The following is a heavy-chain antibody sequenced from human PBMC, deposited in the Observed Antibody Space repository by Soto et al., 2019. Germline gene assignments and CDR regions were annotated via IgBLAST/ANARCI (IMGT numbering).Heavy chain of an antibody. CDR2: IYYSGST. J-gene: IGHJ4*02. CDR1: GGSISSSSYY. V-gene: IGHV4-39*01. CDR3: ARHPDYGDYIGSVDY. D-gene: IGHD4-17*01. Sequence: QLQLQESGPGLVKPSETLSLTCTVSGGSISSSSYYWGWIRQPPGKGLEWIGSIYYSGSTYYNPSLKSRVTISVDTSKNQFSLKLSSVTAADTAVYYCARHPDYGDYIGSVDYWGQGTLVTVSS.